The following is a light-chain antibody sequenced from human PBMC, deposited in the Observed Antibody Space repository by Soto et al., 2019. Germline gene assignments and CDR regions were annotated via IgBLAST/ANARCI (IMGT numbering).Light chain of an antibody. Sequence: DIVMTQSPATLSVAPGERVTFSCRASQGVSRKLAWYQHKPGQAPRLLISGASTGATGIPARFSGSGSGTEFTLTISSLQSEDFAVYYCQQYNNRPPDTFGQGTKLEIK. V-gene: IGKV3-15*01. CDR1: QGVSRK. CDR3: QQYNNRPPDT. CDR2: GAS. J-gene: IGKJ2*01.